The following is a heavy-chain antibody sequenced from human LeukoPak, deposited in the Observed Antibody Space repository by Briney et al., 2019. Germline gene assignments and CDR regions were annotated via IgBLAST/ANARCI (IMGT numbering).Heavy chain of an antibody. V-gene: IGHV3-23*01. CDR2: ISGSGGST. CDR3: AKALAAGGPYYYGIDV. D-gene: IGHD2-15*01. CDR1: GFTFRRYA. Sequence: GGSLRLSCAASGFTFRRYAMSWVRQAPGKGLEWVSAISGSGGSTYYADSVKGRFTISRDNSKNTLYLQMNSLRAEDTAVYDCAKALAAGGPYYYGIDVWGQGTTVTVSS. J-gene: IGHJ6*02.